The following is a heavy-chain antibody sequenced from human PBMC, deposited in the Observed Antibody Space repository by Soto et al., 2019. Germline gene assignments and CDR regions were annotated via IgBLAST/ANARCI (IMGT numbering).Heavy chain of an antibody. CDR3: SRDVVVGAKALNY. D-gene: IGHD2-15*01. Sequence: GGSLRLSCAASGFTFSSYGMHWVRQAPGKGLEWVAVIWYDGSNKYYVDSVKGRFTISRDNAKNSLYLQMNILRAEDTAVYFCSRDVVVGAKALNYWGQGTLVTVSS. CDR1: GFTFSSYG. V-gene: IGHV3-33*01. J-gene: IGHJ4*02. CDR2: IWYDGSNK.